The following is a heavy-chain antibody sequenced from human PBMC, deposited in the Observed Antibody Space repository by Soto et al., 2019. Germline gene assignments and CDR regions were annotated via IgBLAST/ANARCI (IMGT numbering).Heavy chain of an antibody. D-gene: IGHD3-22*01. V-gene: IGHV4-31*03. CDR1: GGSISSGGYY. J-gene: IGHJ5*02. CDR3: ARASSPYYYDSRLQWFDP. CDR2: IYYSGST. Sequence: SETLSLTCTVSGGSISSGGYYWSRIRQHPGKGLEWIGYIYYSGSTYYNPSLKSRVTISVDTSKNQFSLKLSSVTAADTALYYCARASSPYYYDSRLQWFDPWGQGTLVTVSS.